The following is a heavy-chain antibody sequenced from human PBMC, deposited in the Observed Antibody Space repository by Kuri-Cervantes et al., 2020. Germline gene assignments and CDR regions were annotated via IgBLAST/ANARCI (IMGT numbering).Heavy chain of an antibody. CDR3: ARGIPVDAFDI. J-gene: IGHJ3*02. Sequence: SETLSLTCTVSGGSISLYYWSWIRQPPGKGLEWIGHIFYSGSTNYNPSLKSRVTISVDTSKNQFSLKLSSVTAADTAVYYCARGIPVDAFDIWGQGTMVTVSS. CDR1: GGSISLYY. V-gene: IGHV4-59*12. CDR2: IFYSGST.